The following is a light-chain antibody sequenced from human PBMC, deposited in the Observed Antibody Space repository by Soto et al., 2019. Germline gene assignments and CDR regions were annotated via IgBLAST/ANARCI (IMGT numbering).Light chain of an antibody. CDR2: AVS. V-gene: IGKV3-15*01. J-gene: IGKJ1*01. CDR3: QQYNKWTLP. Sequence: EIMMTQSPGTLSASPGERATLSCRASQSVSSNLAWYQQKPGQAPRLLIYAVSTRATGIPARFSGSGSGTEFTLTISSLQSEDFAVYYCQQYNKWTLPFGQGTKVEIK. CDR1: QSVSSN.